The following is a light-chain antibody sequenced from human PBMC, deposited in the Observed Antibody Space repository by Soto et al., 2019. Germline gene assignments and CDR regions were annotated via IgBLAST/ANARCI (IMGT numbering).Light chain of an antibody. CDR3: QRLNSYL. V-gene: IGKV1-9*01. Sequence: DIQLTQSTSFLSASVGDRVTITCRASQGISSYLAWYQQKPGKAPKLLIYAASTLQSGVPSRFSGSGSGTEFTLTISSLQPEDFATYYCQRLNSYLFGQGTKVDIK. J-gene: IGKJ1*01. CDR1: QGISSY. CDR2: AAS.